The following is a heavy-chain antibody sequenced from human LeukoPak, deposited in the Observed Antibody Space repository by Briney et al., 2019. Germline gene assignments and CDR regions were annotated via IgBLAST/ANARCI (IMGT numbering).Heavy chain of an antibody. Sequence: PGGSLRLSCAASGFTFSSYAVHWVRQAPGKGLEWVAVISYDGSNKFYTDSVKGRFTISRDNSKNTLFLQMNSLRAEDTAVYYCARGDHDHGYYFDYWGQGTLVTVSS. J-gene: IGHJ4*02. D-gene: IGHD1-1*01. V-gene: IGHV3-30-3*01. CDR3: ARGDHDHGYYFDY. CDR1: GFTFSSYA. CDR2: ISYDGSNK.